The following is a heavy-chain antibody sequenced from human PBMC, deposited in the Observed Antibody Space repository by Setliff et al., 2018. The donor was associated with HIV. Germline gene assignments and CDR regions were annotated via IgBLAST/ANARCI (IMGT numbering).Heavy chain of an antibody. J-gene: IGHJ3*02. CDR1: GGSISSSSYY. Sequence: PSETLSLTCTVSGGSISSSSYYWGWIRQPPGKGLEWIGSIYYSGSTYYNPSLKSRVTISVDTSKNQFSLKLSSVTAADTAVYYCASRYHYYDSSGYYRQGAFDNWGQGTMVTVSS. CDR3: ASRYHYYDSSGYYRQGAFDN. V-gene: IGHV4-39*01. CDR2: IYYSGST. D-gene: IGHD3-22*01.